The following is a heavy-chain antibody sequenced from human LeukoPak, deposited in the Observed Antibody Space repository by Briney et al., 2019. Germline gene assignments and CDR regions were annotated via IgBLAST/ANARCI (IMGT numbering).Heavy chain of an antibody. Sequence: PSETLSLTCTVSGGSISSYYWSWIRQRPGKGLEWIGYIYYSGSTNYNPSLKSRVTISVDTSKNQFSLKLSSVTAADTAVYYCARVVGSSSWYGGGWFDPWGQGTLVTVSS. V-gene: IGHV4-59*01. CDR1: GGSISSYY. D-gene: IGHD6-13*01. CDR2: IYYSGST. CDR3: ARVVGSSSWYGGGWFDP. J-gene: IGHJ5*02.